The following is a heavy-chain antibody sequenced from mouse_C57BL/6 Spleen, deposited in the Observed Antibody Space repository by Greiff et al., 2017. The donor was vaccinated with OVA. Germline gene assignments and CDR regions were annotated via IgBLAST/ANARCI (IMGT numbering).Heavy chain of an antibody. D-gene: IGHD1-1*01. CDR1: GFTFSSYA. V-gene: IGHV5-4*03. CDR2: ISDGGSYT. Sequence: EVMLVESGGGLVKPGGSLKLSCAASGFTFSSYAMSWVRQTPEKRLEWVATISDGGSYTYYPDNVKGRFTISRDNAKNNLYLQMSHLKSEDTAMYYCARGGFITTVVDPFDYWGQGTTLTVSS. J-gene: IGHJ2*01. CDR3: ARGGFITTVVDPFDY.